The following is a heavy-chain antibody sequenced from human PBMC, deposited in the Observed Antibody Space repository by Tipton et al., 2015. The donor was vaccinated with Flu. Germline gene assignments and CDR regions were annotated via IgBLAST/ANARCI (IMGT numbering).Heavy chain of an antibody. V-gene: IGHV4-31*03. CDR1: GGSISGNYYY. CDR3: ARLSFSVGWYFDL. J-gene: IGHJ2*01. D-gene: IGHD2-2*01. CDR2: IYYSGST. Sequence: TLSLTCTVSGGSISGNYYYWSWIRHHPEKGLEWIGYIYYSGSTSYNPSLKSRVTISVDTSKKQFSLKLNSVTAADTAVYYCARLSFSVGWYFDLWGRGTLVTVSS.